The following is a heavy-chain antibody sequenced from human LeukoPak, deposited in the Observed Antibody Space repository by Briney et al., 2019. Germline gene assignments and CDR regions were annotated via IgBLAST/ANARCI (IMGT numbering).Heavy chain of an antibody. CDR1: GFTFSTYG. CDR3: ARVTTSTKYYSGMDI. V-gene: IGHV3-30*03. Sequence: GGSLRLSCAASGFTFSTYGMHWVRQAPGKGLEWVAAILYDGSDKYYADSVKGRITISRDNSKNTLYLQMNSLRPEDTAVYYCARVTTSTKYYSGMDIWGQGTTVTVSS. J-gene: IGHJ6*02. D-gene: IGHD1-14*01. CDR2: ILYDGSDK.